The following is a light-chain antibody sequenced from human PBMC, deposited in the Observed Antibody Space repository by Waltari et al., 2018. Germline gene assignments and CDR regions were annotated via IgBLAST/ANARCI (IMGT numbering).Light chain of an antibody. J-gene: IGLJ2*01. CDR1: ISNIGTYNL. V-gene: IGLV2-23*02. Sequence: QSALTQSASVSGSPGQSITISCTGTISNIGTYNLASWYQQHPGKVPNLMIYEVTKRPSGVSNRFSGSKSGNTASLTISGLQAEDEADYYCCSYAGRGTVLFGGGTKLTVL. CDR2: EVT. CDR3: CSYAGRGTVL.